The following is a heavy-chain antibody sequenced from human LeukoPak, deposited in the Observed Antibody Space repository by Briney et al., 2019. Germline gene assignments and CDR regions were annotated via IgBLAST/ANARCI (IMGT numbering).Heavy chain of an antibody. CDR3: ARDRGSGSYYYFDY. CDR2: INSDGSST. CDR1: GFTFSSYW. J-gene: IGHJ4*02. V-gene: IGHV3-74*01. D-gene: IGHD3-10*01. Sequence: PGGSLRLSCAASGFTFSSYWMHWVRQAPGKGLVWVSRINSDGSSTSYADSVKGRFTISRDNAKNTLYMQMNSLRAEDTAEYYCARDRGSGSYYYFDYWGQGTLVTVSS.